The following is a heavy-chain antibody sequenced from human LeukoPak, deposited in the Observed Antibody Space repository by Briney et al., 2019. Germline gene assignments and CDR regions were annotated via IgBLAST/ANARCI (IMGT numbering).Heavy chain of an antibody. D-gene: IGHD3-10*01. CDR2: IRYDGSNK. CDR3: ARDYYGSYYYYYYMDV. CDR1: GFTFSSYG. V-gene: IGHV3-30*02. J-gene: IGHJ6*03. Sequence: GGSLRLSCAASGFTFSSYGMHWVRQAPGKGLEWVAFIRYDGSNKYYADSVKGRFTISRDNSKNTLYLQMNSLRAEGTAVYYCARDYYGSYYYYYYMDVWGKGTTVTVSS.